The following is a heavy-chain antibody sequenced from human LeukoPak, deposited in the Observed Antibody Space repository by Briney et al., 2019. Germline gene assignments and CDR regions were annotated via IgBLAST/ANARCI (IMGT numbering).Heavy chain of an antibody. V-gene: IGHV1-24*01. D-gene: IGHD2-2*01. J-gene: IGHJ3*02. Sequence: GASVKVSCKVSGYTLTELSMHWVRQAPGKGLEWMGGFDPEDGETIYAQKFQGRVTMTEDTSTDTAYMELSSLRSEDTAVYYCATEGGGCSSTSCYSGAFDIWGQGTMVTVSS. CDR2: FDPEDGET. CDR1: GYTLTELS. CDR3: ATEGGGCSSTSCYSGAFDI.